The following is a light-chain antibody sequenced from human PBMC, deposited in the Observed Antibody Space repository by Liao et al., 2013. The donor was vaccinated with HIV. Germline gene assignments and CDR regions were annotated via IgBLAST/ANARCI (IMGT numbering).Light chain of an antibody. CDR3: QAWDRGMGV. Sequence: SHVLTQPPSVSVAPGKTAKITCGGYSIGTKSVHWYQQRPGQAPVVVIYYDGDRPSGIPERFSGSNSGNTATLTISGAQAMDEGDYYCQAWDRGMGVFGTGTKVTVL. CDR2: YDG. J-gene: IGLJ1*01. CDR1: SIGTKS. V-gene: IGLV3-21*01.